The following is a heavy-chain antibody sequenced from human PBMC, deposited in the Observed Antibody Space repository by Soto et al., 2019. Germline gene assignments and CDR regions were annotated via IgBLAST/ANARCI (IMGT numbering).Heavy chain of an antibody. J-gene: IGHJ5*02. D-gene: IGHD3-3*01. CDR3: GREAYCDFWSGYSRWFEP. Sequence: PSETLSLTCAVYGGCVSGYYLSWIRQPPGKGLEWIWEINHSGSTNYNPSLRSRVTISVDTSKNQFSLTLRSVTAADPAVYYCGREAYCDFWSGYSRWFEPWGQGTLGT. CDR2: INHSGST. CDR1: GGCVSGYY. V-gene: IGHV4-34*01.